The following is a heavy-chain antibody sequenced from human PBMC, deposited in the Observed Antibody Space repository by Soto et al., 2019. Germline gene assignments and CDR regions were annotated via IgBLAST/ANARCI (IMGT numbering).Heavy chain of an antibody. J-gene: IGHJ5*02. Sequence: QVQLVESGGGVVQPGRSLRLSCAASGFDFNTYGLHWVRQAPGKGLEWVAAISFDGGSQYYADSVKGRFTVSRDKSNSTLYLQMNSLGAEDTATYFCAKDSSVTAAGSGGGFDPWGPETLVIVSS. V-gene: IGHV3-30*18. CDR2: ISFDGGSQ. D-gene: IGHD6-13*01. CDR3: AKDSSVTAAGSGGGFDP. CDR1: GFDFNTYG.